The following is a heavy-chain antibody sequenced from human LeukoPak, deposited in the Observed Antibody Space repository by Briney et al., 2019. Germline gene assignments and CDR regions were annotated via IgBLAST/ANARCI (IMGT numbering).Heavy chain of an antibody. CDR3: ARGQKRGYDFWSGYYELDY. D-gene: IGHD3-3*01. V-gene: IGHV1-8*01. CDR1: GYTFTSYD. Sequence: ASVKVSCKASGYTFTSYDISWVRQATGQGLEWMGWMNPNSGNTGYAQKFQGRATMTRNTSISTAYMELSSLRSEDTAVYYCARGQKRGYDFWSGYYELDYWGQGTLVTISS. J-gene: IGHJ4*02. CDR2: MNPNSGNT.